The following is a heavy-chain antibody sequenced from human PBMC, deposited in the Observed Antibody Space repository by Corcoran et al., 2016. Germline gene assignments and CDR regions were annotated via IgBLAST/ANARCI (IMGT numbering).Heavy chain of an antibody. Sequence: QVQLQQWGAGLLKPSETLSLTCAVYGGSFSGYYWSWIRQPPGKGLEWIGEINHSGSTNYNPSLKSRVTISVDTSKNQFSLKLSSVTAADTAVYYCVRGLGVSAAGTSRYFDLWGRGTLVTVSS. CDR1: GGSFSGYY. CDR2: INHSGST. V-gene: IGHV4-34*01. CDR3: VRGLGVSAAGTSRYFDL. D-gene: IGHD6-13*01. J-gene: IGHJ2*01.